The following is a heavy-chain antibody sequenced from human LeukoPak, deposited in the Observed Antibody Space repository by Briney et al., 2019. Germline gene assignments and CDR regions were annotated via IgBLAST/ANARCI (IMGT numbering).Heavy chain of an antibody. Sequence: PSETLSLTCTVSGGSISSSSYYWGWIRQPPGKGLEWIGSIYYSGSTYYNPSLKSRVTISVDTSKNQFSLKLSSVTAADTAVYYCARSPTGVFRDYCYMDVWGKGTTVTISS. CDR1: GGSISSSSYY. D-gene: IGHD3-10*01. V-gene: IGHV4-39*01. CDR3: ARSPTGVFRDYCYMDV. CDR2: IYYSGST. J-gene: IGHJ6*03.